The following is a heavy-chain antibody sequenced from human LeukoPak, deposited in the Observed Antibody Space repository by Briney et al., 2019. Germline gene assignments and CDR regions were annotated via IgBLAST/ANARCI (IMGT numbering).Heavy chain of an antibody. Sequence: SETLSLTCTVSGGSISSSYSYWGWIRRPPGKGLEWIGNIYYSGSTYYNPSLKSRVTISVDTSKNHFSLKLSSVIAEDTALYYCARERLGGSYYRPVDYWGQGTLVTVSS. CDR1: GGSISSSYSY. CDR2: IYYSGST. CDR3: ARERLGGSYYRPVDY. V-gene: IGHV4-39*02. J-gene: IGHJ4*02. D-gene: IGHD1-26*01.